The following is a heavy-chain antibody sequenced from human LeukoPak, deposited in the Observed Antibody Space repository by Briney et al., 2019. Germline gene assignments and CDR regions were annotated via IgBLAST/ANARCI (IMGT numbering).Heavy chain of an antibody. J-gene: IGHJ4*02. CDR3: ARDSLLYRSGGSCYSHY. D-gene: IGHD2-15*01. CDR2: ISAYNGNT. V-gene: IGHV1-18*01. CDR1: GYTFTSYG. Sequence: LGASVKVSCKASGYTFTSYGISWVRQAPGQGLEWMGWISAYNGNTNYAQKLQGRVTITTDTSTSTAYMELRSLRSDDPAVYYCARDSLLYRSGGSCYSHYWGQGTLVTVSS.